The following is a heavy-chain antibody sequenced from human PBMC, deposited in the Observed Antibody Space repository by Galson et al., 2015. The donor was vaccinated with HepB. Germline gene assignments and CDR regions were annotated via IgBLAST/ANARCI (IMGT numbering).Heavy chain of an antibody. CDR1: GFTFSSYW. D-gene: IGHD6-19*01. Sequence: SLRLSCAASGFTFSSYWMSRVRQAPGKGLEWVANIKQDGSEKYYVDSVKGRFTISRDNAKNSLYLQMNSLRAEDTAVYYCAREEQQWLAGSWYFDLWGRGTLVTVSS. CDR3: AREEQQWLAGSWYFDL. V-gene: IGHV3-7*03. CDR2: IKQDGSEK. J-gene: IGHJ2*01.